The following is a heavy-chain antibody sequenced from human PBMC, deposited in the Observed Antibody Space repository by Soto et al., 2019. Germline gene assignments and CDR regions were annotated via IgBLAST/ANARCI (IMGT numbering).Heavy chain of an antibody. V-gene: IGHV5-51*01. CDR3: ARQGSSSRDGMDV. D-gene: IGHD6-6*01. J-gene: IGHJ6*02. CDR1: GYSFTSYW. CDR2: IYPVESET. Sequence: GESLKISCKGSGYSFTSYWIGWVRQMPGKGRDWMGFIYPVESETRYSPSFQGQVTISADKSISTAYLQWSSLKASDTATYYCARQGSSSRDGMDVWGQGTTVTVSS.